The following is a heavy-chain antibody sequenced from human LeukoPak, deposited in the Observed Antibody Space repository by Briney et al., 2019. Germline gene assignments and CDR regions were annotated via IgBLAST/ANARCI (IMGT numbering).Heavy chain of an antibody. D-gene: IGHD6-13*01. CDR1: GYTFTGYY. Sequence: GAAVKVSCKASGYTFTGYYMHWVRQAPGRGLEWMGWINADSGGTDYAQNFQGRVTMTRDTSISTAYMELSRLRSDDTAVYYCARPPQRAAAGLFDVFDIWGQGTMVTVSS. J-gene: IGHJ3*02. V-gene: IGHV1-2*02. CDR3: ARPPQRAAAGLFDVFDI. CDR2: INADSGGT.